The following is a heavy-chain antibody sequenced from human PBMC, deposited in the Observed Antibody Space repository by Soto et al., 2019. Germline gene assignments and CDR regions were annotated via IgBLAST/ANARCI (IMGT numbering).Heavy chain of an antibody. CDR2: INPSGATT. D-gene: IGHD2-15*01. CDR1: GFTFSSYT. V-gene: IGHV3-23*01. J-gene: IGHJ4*02. Sequence: GGSLRLSCAASGFTFSSYTMTWVRQAPGEGPEWVSIINPSGATTYYTGSVKGRFTISRDNSKNTLYLQMNSLRADDTAVYYCAKRLQPAVGPFDCWGLGTLVTVSS. CDR3: AKRLQPAVGPFDC.